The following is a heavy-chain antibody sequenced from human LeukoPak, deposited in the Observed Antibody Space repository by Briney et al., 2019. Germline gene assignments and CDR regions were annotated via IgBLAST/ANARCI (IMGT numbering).Heavy chain of an antibody. V-gene: IGHV4-4*02. CDR3: ARRHNYYDSSGYLSYFDY. Sequence: PGGSLRLSCAASGFTVSSNYMSWVRQPPGKGLEWIGEIYHSGSTNYNPSLKSRVTISVDKSKNQFSLKLSSVTAADTAVYYCARRHNYYDSSGYLSYFDYWGQGTLVTVSS. J-gene: IGHJ4*02. CDR1: GFTVSSNY. D-gene: IGHD3-22*01. CDR2: IYHSGST.